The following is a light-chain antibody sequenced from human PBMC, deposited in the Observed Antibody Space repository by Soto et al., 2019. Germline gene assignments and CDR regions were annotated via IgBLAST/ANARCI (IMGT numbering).Light chain of an antibody. J-gene: IGLJ1*01. CDR2: GNS. V-gene: IGLV1-40*01. Sequence: QSVLTQPPSVSGAPGQRVTISCTGSSSNIGAGYDVHWYQQLPGTAPNRLIYGNSTRPSGVPDRFSGSKSGTSASLASTGLQAEDGGDYDCQSYDSSLSGSRVFRTGTKVTV. CDR3: QSYDSSLSGSRV. CDR1: SSNIGAGYD.